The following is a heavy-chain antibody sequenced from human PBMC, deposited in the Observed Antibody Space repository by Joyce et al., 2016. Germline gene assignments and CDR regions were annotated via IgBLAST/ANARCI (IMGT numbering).Heavy chain of an antibody. V-gene: IGHV1-18*04. J-gene: IGHJ3*01. CDR2: ISGYSANI. CDR1: GYTFINYG. Sequence: QVQVVQSGAEVRQPGASVKVSCKASGYTFINYGISWVRQAPGQGLEWMGWISGYSANINYAQKFQGRVTMTTDTCTRTAYMELRILRSDDTAVYYCARDSGLIVPAAPDAFDVWGQGTMVTVSS. CDR3: ARDSGLIVPAAPDAFDV. D-gene: IGHD2-2*01.